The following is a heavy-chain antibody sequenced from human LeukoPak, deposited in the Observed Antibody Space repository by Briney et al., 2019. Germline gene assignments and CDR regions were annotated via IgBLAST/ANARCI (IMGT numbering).Heavy chain of an antibody. D-gene: IGHD1-1*01. Sequence: GGSLRLSCAASGFIFSTYYMSWVRQAPGKGLEWVAHIKQDGSEKYYVGSVEGRFTISRDNAKNSVYLEMNSLRAEDTAVYSCARESTTCRGYIDFWGQGTLVTVSS. V-gene: IGHV3-7*01. CDR3: ARESTTCRGYIDF. CDR2: IKQDGSEK. J-gene: IGHJ4*02. CDR1: GFIFSTYY.